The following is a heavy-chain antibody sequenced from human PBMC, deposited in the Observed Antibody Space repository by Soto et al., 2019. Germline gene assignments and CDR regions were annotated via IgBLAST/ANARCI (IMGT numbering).Heavy chain of an antibody. CDR3: VRVSGGYSGYELLDY. J-gene: IGHJ4*02. D-gene: IGHD5-12*01. Sequence: GGSLRLSCAASGFTVSSNFMSWVRQAPGKGLEWVATIYTGGSTHYADSVKGRFTISRDNSKSTLDLQMNSLRTEDTGVYFCVRVSGGYSGYELLDYWGQGTLVTVSS. V-gene: IGHV3-66*01. CDR1: GFTVSSNF. CDR2: IYTGGST.